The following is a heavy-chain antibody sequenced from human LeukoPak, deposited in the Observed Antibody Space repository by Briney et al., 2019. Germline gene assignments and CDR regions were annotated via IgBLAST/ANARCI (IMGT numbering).Heavy chain of an antibody. J-gene: IGHJ4*02. CDR2: MSYDGSSE. V-gene: IGHV3-30*18. Sequence: QSGRSLRLSCEGSGFTASGFGFSSFAMYWVRQAPGKGLEWVAVMSYDGSSEYYADSVKGRFTISRDNPKKTLFLQMNNLRADDTAVYYCAKGTTGHYHDRSGYWYYFDQWGQGSLVTVSS. CDR3: AKGTTGHYHDRSGYWYYFDQ. CDR1: GFGFSSFA. D-gene: IGHD3-22*01.